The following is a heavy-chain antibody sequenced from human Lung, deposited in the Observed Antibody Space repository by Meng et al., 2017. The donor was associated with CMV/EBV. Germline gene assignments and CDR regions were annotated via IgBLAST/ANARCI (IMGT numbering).Heavy chain of an antibody. CDR2: IIPILGIA. CDR1: GGTFSSYA. Sequence: SVXVSXKASGGTFSSYAISWVRQAPGQGLEWMGGIIPILGIANYAQKFQGRVTITADKSTSTAYMELSSLRSEDTAVYYCARGGYSSSSGAFDIWGQGTMVTVPS. J-gene: IGHJ3*02. CDR3: ARGGYSSSSGAFDI. D-gene: IGHD6-6*01. V-gene: IGHV1-69*10.